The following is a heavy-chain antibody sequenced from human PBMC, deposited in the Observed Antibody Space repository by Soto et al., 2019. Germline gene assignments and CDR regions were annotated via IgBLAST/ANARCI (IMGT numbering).Heavy chain of an antibody. J-gene: IGHJ5*02. CDR1: GGSISPYY. CDR3: ARLGAHYQSLDP. V-gene: IGHV4-59*08. D-gene: IGHD2-2*01. Sequence: QVQLQESGPGLVKPSETLSLTCTVSGGSISPYYWTWVRQPPGKGLEWIGYIYYGGTTSYNPSLMSRVTISLETSKSQIALRLSSVTAADTAIYYCARLGAHYQSLDPWGPGTPVTVSS. CDR2: IYYGGTT.